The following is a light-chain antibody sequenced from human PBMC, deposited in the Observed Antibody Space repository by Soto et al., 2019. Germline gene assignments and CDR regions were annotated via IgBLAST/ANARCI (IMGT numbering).Light chain of an antibody. J-gene: IGKJ1*01. V-gene: IGKV3-20*01. CDR1: QSINHKY. Sequence: EIVLTQSPGTLSLSPGERATLSCRASQSINHKYLAWFQQEPGQTPRLLIHSVSIRATGIPDRFSGSGSGTDFTLTISRLEPEDFAVYYCQLYSGSPWTFGRGTNVEIK. CDR2: SVS. CDR3: QLYSGSPWT.